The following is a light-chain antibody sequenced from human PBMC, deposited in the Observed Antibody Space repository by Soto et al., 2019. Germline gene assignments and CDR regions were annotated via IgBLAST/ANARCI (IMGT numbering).Light chain of an antibody. CDR3: QQYLNWPLWT. V-gene: IGKV3-15*01. CDR2: GAS. Sequence: EIVMTQSPATLSVSPGERATLSCRASQSVSSNLAWYHQKPGQAPRLLIYGASTRATGIPARFSGSGSGTEFTLTISSLQSEDFAVYYCQQYLNWPLWTFGQGTKVQIK. CDR1: QSVSSN. J-gene: IGKJ1*01.